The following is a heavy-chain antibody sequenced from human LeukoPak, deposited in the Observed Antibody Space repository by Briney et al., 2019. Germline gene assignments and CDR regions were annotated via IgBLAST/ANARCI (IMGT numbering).Heavy chain of an antibody. CDR1: GFTFNTYS. J-gene: IGHJ4*02. Sequence: GSLRLSCEASGFTFNTYSMNWARQALGKGLEWVSSIDSSGGYMFYADSVKGRFIISRDNVKDSLYLQMNSLRVEDTAVYYCLRGDRRDYWGQGTLVTVSS. V-gene: IGHV3-21*06. CDR3: LRGDRRDY. CDR2: IDSSGGYM.